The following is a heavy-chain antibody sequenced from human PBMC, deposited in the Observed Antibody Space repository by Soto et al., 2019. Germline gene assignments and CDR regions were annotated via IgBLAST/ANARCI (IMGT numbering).Heavy chain of an antibody. J-gene: IGHJ4*02. CDR1: GGSISSYY. V-gene: IGHV4-59*01. Sequence: SETLSLTCTVSGGSISSYYWGWIRQPPGKGLERIGYIYYSGSTHYNPSLKSRVTISVDTSKSQFSLKVSSVTAADTAVYYCARGGYDTNCYYFDSWGQGTLVTVS. CDR3: ARGGYDTNCYYFDS. CDR2: IYYSGST. D-gene: IGHD1-1*01.